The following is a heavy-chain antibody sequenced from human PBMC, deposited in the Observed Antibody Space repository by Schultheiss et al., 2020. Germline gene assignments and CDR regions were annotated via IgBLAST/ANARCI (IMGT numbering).Heavy chain of an antibody. Sequence: GGSLRLSCAASGYAFSSHGMHWVRQAPGKGLEWVTFISYDGSNEYYVDSVKGRFTISRDNSKNTLYLQMNSLRGEDTAVYYCAKDQAGYCFSSNCFNGMDVWGQGTTVTV. D-gene: IGHD2-2*01. V-gene: IGHV3-30*18. CDR3: AKDQAGYCFSSNCFNGMDV. CDR2: ISYDGSNE. CDR1: GYAFSSHG. J-gene: IGHJ6*02.